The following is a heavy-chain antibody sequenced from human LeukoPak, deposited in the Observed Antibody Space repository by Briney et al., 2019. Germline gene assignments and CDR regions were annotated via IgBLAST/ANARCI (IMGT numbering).Heavy chain of an antibody. CDR2: ISGDGVFA. CDR3: AKAYSSSSSGYFDY. V-gene: IGHV3-43*02. J-gene: IGHJ4*02. Sequence: PGGSLRLSCAASGFTFDDYVLHWVRQAPGKGLEWVSLISGDGVFAYYADSVKGRFTVSRDNSRNSLYLHMNSIRTEDTALYYCAKAYSSSSSGYFDYWGQGTLVTVSS. CDR1: GFTFDDYV. D-gene: IGHD6-6*01.